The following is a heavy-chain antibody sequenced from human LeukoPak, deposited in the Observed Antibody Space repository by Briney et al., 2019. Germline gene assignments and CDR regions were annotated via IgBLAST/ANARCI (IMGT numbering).Heavy chain of an antibody. CDR2: ISGSGGST. J-gene: IGHJ4*02. V-gene: IGHV3-23*01. CDR1: GFTFSSYA. CDR3: AKVNTPYDYVWGGDFDY. Sequence: PGGSLRLSCAASGFTFSSYAMSWVRQAPGKGLEWVSAISGSGGSTYYADSVKGRFTISRDNSKNTLYLQMNSLRAEDTAVYYCAKVNTPYDYVWGGDFDYWGQGTLVTVSS. D-gene: IGHD3-16*01.